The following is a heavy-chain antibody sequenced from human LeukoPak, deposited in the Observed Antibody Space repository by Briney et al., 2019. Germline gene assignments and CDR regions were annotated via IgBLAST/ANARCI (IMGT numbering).Heavy chain of an antibody. CDR3: AGQWVDDSSGYAAFDI. J-gene: IGHJ3*02. Sequence: PSETLSLTCPVSGGSISNCFWSWIRQPPGKGLEWIGYIYYSGSTNYNPSLKSRVTISVDTSKNQFSLKLSSVTAADTAVYYCAGQWVDDSSGYAAFDIWGQGTMVTVSS. CDR1: GGSISNCF. D-gene: IGHD3-22*01. CDR2: IYYSGST. V-gene: IGHV4-59*08.